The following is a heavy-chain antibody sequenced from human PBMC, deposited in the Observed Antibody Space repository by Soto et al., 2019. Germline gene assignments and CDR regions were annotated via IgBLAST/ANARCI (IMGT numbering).Heavy chain of an antibody. Sequence: EVQLLKSGGGLVQPGWSLRLSCTASGFTFSNYAMSWVRQAPGKGLEWVSAITGSATTTDYADSVKGRFTISRDNSQNTLYLQMSSLRAEDTAIYYCAKDNSYYYDRSGYYFFHWGQGTLVNVSS. CDR3: AKDNSYYYDRSGYYFFH. CDR2: ITGSATTT. CDR1: GFTFSNYA. D-gene: IGHD3-22*01. V-gene: IGHV3-23*01. J-gene: IGHJ4*02.